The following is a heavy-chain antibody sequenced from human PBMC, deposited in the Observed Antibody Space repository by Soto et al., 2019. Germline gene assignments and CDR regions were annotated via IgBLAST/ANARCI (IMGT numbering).Heavy chain of an antibody. CDR3: ARVPSP. V-gene: IGHV4-30-2*01. CDR2: IYHIGSS. CDR1: GGSISSGGYS. J-gene: IGHJ5*02. Sequence: QLQLQESGSGLVKPSQTLSLTCAVSGGSISSGGYSWSWIRQPPGKGLEWIGYIYHIGSSYYNSSLNSRVTISVDRSNNQFSLKLSSVTAAGTAVYYCARVPSPWGQGTLVTVSS.